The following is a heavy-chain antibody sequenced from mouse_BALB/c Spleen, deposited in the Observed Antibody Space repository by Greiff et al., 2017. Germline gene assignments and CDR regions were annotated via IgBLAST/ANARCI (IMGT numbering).Heavy chain of an antibody. D-gene: IGHD1-1*01. CDR2: IDPSDSYT. Sequence: QVQLKQPGAELVKPGASVKMSCKASGYTFTSYWMHWVKQRPGQGLEWIGVIDPSDSYTSYNQKFKGKATLTVDTSSSTAYMQLSSLTSEDSAVYYCTRGAVAPDYWGQGTTLTVSS. CDR3: TRGAVAPDY. J-gene: IGHJ2*01. V-gene: IGHV1S127*01. CDR1: GYTFTSYW.